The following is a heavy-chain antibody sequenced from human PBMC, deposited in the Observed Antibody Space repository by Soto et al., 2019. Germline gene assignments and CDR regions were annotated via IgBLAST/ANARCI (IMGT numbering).Heavy chain of an antibody. Sequence: ASVKVSCKASGYTFTSYGISWVRQAPGQGLEWMGWISAYNTNYAQKLQGRVTMTTDTSTSTAYMELRSLRSDDTAVYYCARGQVSTIPTNYYYYYGMDVWGQGTTVTVSS. D-gene: IGHD3-3*01. CDR3: ARGQVSTIPTNYYYYYGMDV. CDR1: GYTFTSYG. V-gene: IGHV1-18*01. J-gene: IGHJ6*02. CDR2: ISAYNT.